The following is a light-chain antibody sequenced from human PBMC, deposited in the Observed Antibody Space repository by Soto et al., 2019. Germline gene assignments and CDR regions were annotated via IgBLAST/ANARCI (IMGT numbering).Light chain of an antibody. CDR2: AAS. CDR3: QQSYSTPQCT. CDR1: QSISSY. V-gene: IGKV1-39*01. Sequence: DIQMTQSPSTLSASVGDRVTITCRASQSISSYLNWYQQKPGKAPKLLSYAASSLQSGVPSRFSGSGSGTDFTLTISSLQPEDFATYYCQQSYSTPQCTFGQGTKLEIK. J-gene: IGKJ2*02.